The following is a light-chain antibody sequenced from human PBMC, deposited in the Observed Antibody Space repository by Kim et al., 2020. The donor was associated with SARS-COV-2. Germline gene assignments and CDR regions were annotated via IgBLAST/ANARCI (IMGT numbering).Light chain of an antibody. CDR2: DTS. CDR1: QSVSTNF. J-gene: IGKJ1*01. CDR3: QQYSGSPWT. V-gene: IGKV3-20*01. Sequence: SPGERATHSCRASQSVSTNFLAWYQHRPGQAPRLLVYDTSSRATGIPDRFSGSGSGTDFTLTISRLEPEDFAVYYCQQYSGSPWTFGQGTKVDIK.